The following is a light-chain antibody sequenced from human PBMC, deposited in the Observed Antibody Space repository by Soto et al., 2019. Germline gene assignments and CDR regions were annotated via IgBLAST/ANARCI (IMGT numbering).Light chain of an antibody. V-gene: IGKV3-15*01. CDR2: GAS. Sequence: EIVMIESRSTLSVTQGERATLCCRASQSVSSNLAWYQQKPGQAPRLLIYGASTRATGIPARFSGSGSGTEFPLTISSLQSEDFAVYYCPPRSKWQVRFAQGTRLEI. J-gene: IGKJ5*01. CDR3: PPRSKWQVR. CDR1: QSVSSN.